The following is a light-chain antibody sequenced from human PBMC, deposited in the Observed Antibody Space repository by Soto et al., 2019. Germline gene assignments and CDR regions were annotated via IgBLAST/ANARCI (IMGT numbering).Light chain of an antibody. CDR2: RNS. V-gene: IGLV1-47*01. Sequence: QSVLTQPPSASGPPGQRVTISCSGSSSNIGSNYVYWYQQLPGTVPQLLIYRNSERPSGVPDRFSGSKSGTSASLAISGLRSEDEADYYCAALDDSLSGVVFGGGTKGTVL. CDR1: SSNIGSNY. J-gene: IGLJ2*01. CDR3: AALDDSLSGVV.